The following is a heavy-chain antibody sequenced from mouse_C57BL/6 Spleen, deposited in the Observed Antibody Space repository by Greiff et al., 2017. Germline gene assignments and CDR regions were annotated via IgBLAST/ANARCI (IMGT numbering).Heavy chain of an antibody. CDR1: GFTFTDYY. CDR2: IRNKANGYTT. J-gene: IGHJ2*01. Sequence: EVKLMESGGGLVQPGGSLSLSCAASGFTFTDYYMSWVRQPPGKALEWLGFIRNKANGYTTEYSASVKGRFTISRDKSQSILYLQMSAVRAEDSATYYCARSANWDYWGQGTTLTVSS. CDR3: ARSANWDY. V-gene: IGHV7-3*01. D-gene: IGHD4-1*02.